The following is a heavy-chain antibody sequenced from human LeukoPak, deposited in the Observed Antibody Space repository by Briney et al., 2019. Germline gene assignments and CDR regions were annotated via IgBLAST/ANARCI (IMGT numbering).Heavy chain of an antibody. Sequence: ASVNVSCKASGYTFTSYDINWVRQAPGQGLEWMGWMNPNSGSTGYAQKFQGRVTMTRNTSISTAYMELSSLRSEDTAVYYCARGFGSVALDYWGQGTLVTVSS. D-gene: IGHD3-3*01. CDR2: MNPNSGST. J-gene: IGHJ4*02. V-gene: IGHV1-8*01. CDR3: ARGFGSVALDY. CDR1: GYTFTSYD.